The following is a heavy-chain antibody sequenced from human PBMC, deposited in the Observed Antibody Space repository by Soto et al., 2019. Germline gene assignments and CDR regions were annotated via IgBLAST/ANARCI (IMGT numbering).Heavy chain of an antibody. J-gene: IGHJ4*02. CDR2: INAGNGNT. V-gene: IGHV1-3*01. CDR1: GYTFTSYA. D-gene: IGHD2-15*01. CDR3: ARVGCSGGSCYAVDS. Sequence: ASVKVSCKASGYTFTSYAMHWVRQAPGQRLEWMGWINAGNGNTKYSQKFQGRVTITRDTSTSTVYMELSSLRSEDTAVYYCARVGCSGGSCYAVDSWGQGTLVTVSS.